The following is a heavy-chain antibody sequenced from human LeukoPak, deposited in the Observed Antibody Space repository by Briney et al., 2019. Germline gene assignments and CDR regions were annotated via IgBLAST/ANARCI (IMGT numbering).Heavy chain of an antibody. CDR1: GFTFSSYG. J-gene: IGHJ4*02. CDR3: AKGRETTVNPPFD. Sequence: QLGGSLRLSCAASGFTFSSYGMHWVRQAPGKGLEWVAFIRYDGSNEYYADSVKGRFTISRDNSKNTLYLQMNSLRAEDTAVYYCAKGRETTVNPPFDWGQGTLVTVSS. D-gene: IGHD4-17*01. CDR2: IRYDGSNE. V-gene: IGHV3-30*02.